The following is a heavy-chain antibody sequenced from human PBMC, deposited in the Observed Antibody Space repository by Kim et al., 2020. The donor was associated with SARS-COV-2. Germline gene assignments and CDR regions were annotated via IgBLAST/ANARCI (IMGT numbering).Heavy chain of an antibody. D-gene: IGHD6-13*01. CDR1: GGSISSGGYY. J-gene: IGHJ4*01. V-gene: IGHV4-31*03. CDR2: IYYSGST. Sequence: SETLSLTCTVSGGSISSGGYYWSWIRQHPGKGLEWIGYIYYSGSTYYNPSLKSRVTISVDTSKNQFSLKLSSVTAADTAVYYCARWGTWIAAAGTGYFDYWGHGTLVTVSS. CDR3: ARWGTWIAAAGTGYFDY.